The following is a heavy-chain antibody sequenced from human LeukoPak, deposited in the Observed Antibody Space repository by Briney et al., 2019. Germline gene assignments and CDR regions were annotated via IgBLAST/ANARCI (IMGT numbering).Heavy chain of an antibody. CDR3: AKDLGTAMVTFSFDH. V-gene: IGHV3-23*01. D-gene: IGHD4/OR15-4a*01. CDR1: GFTFSTYG. CDR2: ISGSAGST. Sequence: GGSLRLSCAASGFTFSTYGMGWVRQAPGKGLEWVSSISGSAGSTYYAASVKGRFTISRDNSKNTVYLRMNSLTAGDTAIYYCAKDLGTAMVTFSFDHWGRGNLVTVSS. J-gene: IGHJ4*02.